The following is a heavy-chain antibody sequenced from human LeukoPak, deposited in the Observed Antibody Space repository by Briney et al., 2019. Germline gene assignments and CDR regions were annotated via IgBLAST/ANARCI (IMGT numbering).Heavy chain of an antibody. CDR2: ISSSSTYI. Sequence: GGSLRLSCAASGFTFNSYIMNWVRQAPGKGLEWVSSISSSSTYIYYADSVKGRFTISRDNAENSPYLQMNSLRAEDTAVYYCARGYYYGLDVWGKGTTVIVSS. CDR1: GFTFNSYI. V-gene: IGHV3-21*01. D-gene: IGHD1-14*01. CDR3: ARGYYYGLDV. J-gene: IGHJ6*04.